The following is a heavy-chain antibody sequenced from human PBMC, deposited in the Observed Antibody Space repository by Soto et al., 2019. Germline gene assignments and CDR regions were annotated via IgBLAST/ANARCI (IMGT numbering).Heavy chain of an antibody. CDR3: ARGIKDIVVVPAANFAFDY. CDR1: GGTFSSYA. CDR2: IIPIFGTA. V-gene: IGHV1-69*13. Sequence: GASVKVSCKASGGTFSSYAISWVRQAPGQGLEWMGGIIPIFGTANYAQKFQGRVTITADESTSTAYMELSSLRSEDTAVYYCARGIKDIVVVPAANFAFDYWGQGTLVTVSS. D-gene: IGHD2-2*01. J-gene: IGHJ4*02.